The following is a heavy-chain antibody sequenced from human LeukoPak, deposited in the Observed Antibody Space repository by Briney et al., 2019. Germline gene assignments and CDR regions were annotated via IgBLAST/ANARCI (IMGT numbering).Heavy chain of an antibody. D-gene: IGHD3-10*01. V-gene: IGHV3-9*01. CDR3: AKVRTYYYGSGSYSGDAFDI. CDR1: GFTLVDYA. Sequence: GRSLRLSCAASGFTLVDYAMHWVRQAPGKGLEWVSGISWNSGNIGYADSVKGRFTISRANAKTSLYLQMNSLRAEDTALYYCAKVRTYYYGSGSYSGDAFDIWGQGTMVTVSS. CDR2: ISWNSGNI. J-gene: IGHJ3*02.